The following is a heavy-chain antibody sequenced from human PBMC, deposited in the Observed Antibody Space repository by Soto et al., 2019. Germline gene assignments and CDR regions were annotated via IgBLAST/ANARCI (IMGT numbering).Heavy chain of an antibody. J-gene: IGHJ4*02. CDR3: ARVGSSGWSPDY. V-gene: IGHV4-59*11. D-gene: IGHD6-19*01. CDR2: IFYSGNT. Sequence: SETLSLTCTVSGGSISGHYWTWIRQPPGKGLEWIGYIFYSGNTNYNPSLRSRVTISVDTSKNQSSLKLNSVTTADTAMYYCARVGSSGWSPDYWGQGTLVTVSS. CDR1: GGSISGHY.